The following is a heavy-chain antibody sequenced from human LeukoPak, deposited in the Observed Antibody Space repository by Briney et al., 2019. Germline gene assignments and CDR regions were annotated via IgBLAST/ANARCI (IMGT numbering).Heavy chain of an antibody. CDR1: GGTFSSYA. V-gene: IGHV1-69*05. Sequence: GASVKVSCKASGGTFSSYAISWVRQAPGQGLERMGGIIPIFGTANYAQKFQGRVTITTDESTSTAYMELSSLRSEDTAVYYCAREGYCSSTSCYYFDYWGQGTLVTVSS. J-gene: IGHJ4*02. D-gene: IGHD2-2*01. CDR2: IIPIFGTA. CDR3: AREGYCSSTSCYYFDY.